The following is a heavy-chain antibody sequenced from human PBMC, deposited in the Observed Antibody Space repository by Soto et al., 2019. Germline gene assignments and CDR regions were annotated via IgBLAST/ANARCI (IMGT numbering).Heavy chain of an antibody. CDR2: IYYSGST. J-gene: IGHJ1*01. D-gene: IGHD2-21*02. Sequence: QVQLQESGPGLVKPSQTLSLTCTVSGGSISSGGYYWSWIRQHPGKGLEWIGYIYYSGSTYYNPSLMSRGTTSLDKSKNQCSPQMSSSTAADKAVYYCAGERSGDHEYFQPWGQGTLVTVSS. V-gene: IGHV4-31*03. CDR3: AGERSGDHEYFQP. CDR1: GGSISSGGYY.